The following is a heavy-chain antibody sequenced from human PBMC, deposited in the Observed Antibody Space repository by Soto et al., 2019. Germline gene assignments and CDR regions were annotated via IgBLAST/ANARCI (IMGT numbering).Heavy chain of an antibody. CDR3: AKTLGP. Sequence: GGSLRLSCGASGFTFSSYWMSWVRQAPGKGLGWVANIKQDGSEKYYVDSVKGRFTISRDNAKNSLYLQMNSLRAEDTAVYYCAKTLGPWGQGTPVTVSS. CDR2: IKQDGSEK. V-gene: IGHV3-7*01. CDR1: GFTFSSYW. J-gene: IGHJ5*02.